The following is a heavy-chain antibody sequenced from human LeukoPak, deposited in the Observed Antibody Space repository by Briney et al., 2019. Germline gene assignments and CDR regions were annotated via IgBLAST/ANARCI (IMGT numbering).Heavy chain of an antibody. V-gene: IGHV1-69*04. D-gene: IGHD2-21*02. CDR1: GGTFSSYA. CDR3: ARGICGGDCYFDY. CDR2: IIPILGIA. Sequence: ASVKVSCKASGGTFSSYAISWVRPAPGQGLEWMGRIIPILGIANYAQKFQGRVTITADKSTSTAYMELSSLRSEDTAVYYCARGICGGDCYFDYWGQGTLVTVSS. J-gene: IGHJ4*02.